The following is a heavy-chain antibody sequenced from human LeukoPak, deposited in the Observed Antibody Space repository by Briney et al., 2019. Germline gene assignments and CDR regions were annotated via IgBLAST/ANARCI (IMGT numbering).Heavy chain of an antibody. J-gene: IGHJ6*03. CDR2: ISTSGST. CDR3: ARENCSGGSCYSIYYYYYMDV. V-gene: IGHV4-4*07. D-gene: IGHD2-15*01. Sequence: PSETLSLTCTVSSGSISSYYWSWIRQPAGKGLESIGHISTSGSTNYNPSLKSRVTMSVDTSKNQFSLKLSSVTAADTAVYYCARENCSGGSCYSIYYYYYMDVWGKGTTVTVSS. CDR1: SGSISSYY.